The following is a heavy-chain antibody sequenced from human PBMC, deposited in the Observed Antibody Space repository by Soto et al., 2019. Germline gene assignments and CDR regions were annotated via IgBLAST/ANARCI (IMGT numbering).Heavy chain of an antibody. CDR2: IVVGSGNT. J-gene: IGHJ6*02. D-gene: IGHD3-3*01. CDR3: AAGVYDFWSGYYAPYYYYGMDV. Sequence: SVKVSCKASGFTFTSSAVQWVRQARGQRLEWIGWIVVGSGNTNYAQKFQERVTITRDMSTSTAYMELSSLRSEDTAVYYCAAGVYDFWSGYYAPYYYYGMDVWGQGTTVTVSS. V-gene: IGHV1-58*01. CDR1: GFTFTSSA.